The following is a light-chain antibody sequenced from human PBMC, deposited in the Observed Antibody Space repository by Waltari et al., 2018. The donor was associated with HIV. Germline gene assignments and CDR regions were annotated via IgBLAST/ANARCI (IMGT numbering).Light chain of an antibody. J-gene: IGLJ2*01. V-gene: IGLV1-44*01. CDR1: SSNIGSNP. Sequence: QSGLTQPPSASGTPGQRVTISCSGSSSNIGSNPVNWYQLLPRSAPKVVINNNHQGPSGVPERFSGSKSGTSASLDIFRLQSEDEAEYYCAAWDDSLNAVIFGGGTKLTVL. CDR2: NNH. CDR3: AAWDDSLNAVI.